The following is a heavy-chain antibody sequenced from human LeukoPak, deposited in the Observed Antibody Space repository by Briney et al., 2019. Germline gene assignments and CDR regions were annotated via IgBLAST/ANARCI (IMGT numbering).Heavy chain of an antibody. J-gene: IGHJ5*02. V-gene: IGHV5-51*01. CDR1: GYSFTSYW. Sequence: GESLKISCKGSGYSFTSYWIGWVRQMPGKGLEWMGIIYPGDSDTRYSPSFQGQVTISAGKSINTAYLQWNSLKASDTAMYYCARSQFPNWFDPWGQGTLVTVSS. CDR3: ARSQFPNWFDP. CDR2: IYPGDSDT.